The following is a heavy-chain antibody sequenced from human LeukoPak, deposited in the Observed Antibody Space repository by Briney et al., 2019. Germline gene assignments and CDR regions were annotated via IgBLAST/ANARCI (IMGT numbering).Heavy chain of an antibody. CDR1: GFTFSSYG. CDR2: ISGSGGST. V-gene: IGHV3-23*01. J-gene: IGHJ6*03. Sequence: GGTLRLSCAASGFTFSSYGMSWVRQAPGKGLEWVSAISGSGGSTYYADSVKGRFTISRDNSKNTLYLQMNSLRAEDTAVYYCAKTTSSSWYDYYYMDVWGKGTTVTVSS. CDR3: AKTTSSSWYDYYYMDV. D-gene: IGHD6-13*01.